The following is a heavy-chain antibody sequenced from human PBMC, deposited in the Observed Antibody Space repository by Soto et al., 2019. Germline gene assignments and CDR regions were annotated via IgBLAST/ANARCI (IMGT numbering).Heavy chain of an antibody. V-gene: IGHV4-39*01. D-gene: IGHD1-26*01. J-gene: IGHJ4*02. CDR2: IYYSGST. Sequence: SETLSLTCTVSGGSIRGSSYYWGWTRQPPGKGLEWIGCIYYSGSTYYNPSLKSRVAISVDTSKNQFSLKLSSVTAADTAVYYCARSLVATTPYFDYWGQGTLVTVSS. CDR1: GGSIRGSSYY. CDR3: ARSLVATTPYFDY.